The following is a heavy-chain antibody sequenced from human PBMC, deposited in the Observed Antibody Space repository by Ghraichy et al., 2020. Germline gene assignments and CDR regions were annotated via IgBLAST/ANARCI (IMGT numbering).Heavy chain of an antibody. Sequence: SETLSLTCTVSGGSISSSSYYWGWIRQPPGKGLEWIGSIYYSGSTYYNPSLKSRVTISVDTSKNQFSLKLSSVTAADTAVYYCARHRSGWWQYYFDYWGQGTLVTVSS. CDR1: GGSISSSSYY. CDR2: IYYSGST. CDR3: ARHRSGWWQYYFDY. J-gene: IGHJ4*02. V-gene: IGHV4-39*01. D-gene: IGHD6-19*01.